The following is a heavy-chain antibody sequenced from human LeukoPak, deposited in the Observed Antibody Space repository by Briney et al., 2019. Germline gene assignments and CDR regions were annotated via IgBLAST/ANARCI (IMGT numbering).Heavy chain of an antibody. Sequence: GASVKVSCKASGYTFTSYDINWVRQATGQGLEWMGWMNPNSGNTGYAQKFQGRVTMTRNTSISTAYMELSSLRSEDTAVYYCARGGLRFLEWLPYGGGFDPWGQGTLVTVSS. CDR2: MNPNSGNT. V-gene: IGHV1-8*01. CDR1: GYTFTSYD. D-gene: IGHD3-3*01. J-gene: IGHJ5*02. CDR3: ARGGLRFLEWLPYGGGFDP.